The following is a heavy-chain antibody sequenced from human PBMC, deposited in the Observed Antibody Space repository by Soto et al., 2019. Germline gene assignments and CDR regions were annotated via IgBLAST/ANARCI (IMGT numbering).Heavy chain of an antibody. CDR2: IIPIFGTA. CDR1: GGTFSSYA. V-gene: IGHV1-69*13. CDR3: ARWTRYSYGYYFDY. Sequence: GASVKGSCKASGGTFSSYASSWGRKDTGQGLEWMGGIIPIFGTANYAQKFQGRVTITADESTSTAYMELSSLRSEDAAVYYCARWTRYSYGYYFDYWGQGTLVTVSS. J-gene: IGHJ4*02. D-gene: IGHD5-18*01.